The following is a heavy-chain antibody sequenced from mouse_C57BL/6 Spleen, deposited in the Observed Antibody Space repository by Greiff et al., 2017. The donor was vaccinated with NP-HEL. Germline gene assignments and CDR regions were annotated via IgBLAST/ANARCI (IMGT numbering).Heavy chain of an antibody. CDR1: GYTFTDYY. V-gene: IGHV1-75*01. CDR3: ARKLYYDYDEGGMDY. D-gene: IGHD2-4*01. Sequence: VQLQQSGPELVKPGASVKISCKASGYTFTDYYINWVKQRPGQGLEWIGWIFPGSGSTYYNEKFKGKATLTVDKSSSTAYMLLSSLTSEDSAVYFCARKLYYDYDEGGMDYWGQGTSVTVSS. J-gene: IGHJ4*01. CDR2: IFPGSGST.